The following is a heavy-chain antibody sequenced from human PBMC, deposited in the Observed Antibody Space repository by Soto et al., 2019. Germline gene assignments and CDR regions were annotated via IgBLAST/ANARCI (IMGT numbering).Heavy chain of an antibody. Sequence: SLRLSCSASGFTFSSYAMHWVRQAPGKGLEYVSAISSNGGSTYYADSVKGRFTISRDNSKNTLYLQMSSLRAEDTAVYYCVKEIVVVPAAKQDWGQGTLVTVSS. V-gene: IGHV3-64D*06. D-gene: IGHD2-2*01. CDR2: ISSNGGST. CDR1: GFTFSSYA. CDR3: VKEIVVVPAAKQD. J-gene: IGHJ4*02.